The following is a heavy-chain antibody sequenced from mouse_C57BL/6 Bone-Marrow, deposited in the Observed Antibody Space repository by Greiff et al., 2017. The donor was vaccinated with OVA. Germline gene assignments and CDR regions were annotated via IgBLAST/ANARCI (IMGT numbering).Heavy chain of an antibody. J-gene: IGHJ1*03. CDR3: ARGYGSSYWYFDV. Sequence: EVKLQESGPELVKPGASVKIPCKASGYTFTDYYMDWVKQSPGQSLEWIGDINPNNGGTNYNQKFKGKATLTVDKSSSTAYMELRSLTSEDTAVYYCARGYGSSYWYFDVWGTGTTVTVSS. CDR2: INPNNGGT. CDR1: GYTFTDYY. D-gene: IGHD1-1*01. V-gene: IGHV1-18*01.